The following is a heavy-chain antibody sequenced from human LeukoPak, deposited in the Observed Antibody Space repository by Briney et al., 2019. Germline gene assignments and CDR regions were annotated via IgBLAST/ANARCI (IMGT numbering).Heavy chain of an antibody. Sequence: ASVKVSCNASGGTFSSYAISWVRQAPGQGLEWMGRIIPILGIANYAQKFQGRVTITADKSTSTAYMELSSLRSEDTAVYYCARDQEYCSSTSCYTTPFDIWGQGTMVTVSS. CDR3: ARDQEYCSSTSCYTTPFDI. D-gene: IGHD2-2*02. J-gene: IGHJ3*02. CDR1: GGTFSSYA. V-gene: IGHV1-69*04. CDR2: IIPILGIA.